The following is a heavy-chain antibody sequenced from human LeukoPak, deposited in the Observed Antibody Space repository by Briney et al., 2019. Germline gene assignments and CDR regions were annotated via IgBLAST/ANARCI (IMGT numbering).Heavy chain of an antibody. CDR1: GFTFSSYE. V-gene: IGHV3-48*03. CDR3: ARVYYQDSGTSYRHLDY. Sequence: PGGSLRLSCTASGFTFSSYEMDWVRRAPGKGLEWVSYISSSGSTKYYADSLKGRFTISRDNAKNSLYLQMNSLRAEDTAVYYCARVYYQDSGTSYRHLDYWGQGTLVTVSS. CDR2: ISSSGSTK. J-gene: IGHJ4*02. D-gene: IGHD3-22*01.